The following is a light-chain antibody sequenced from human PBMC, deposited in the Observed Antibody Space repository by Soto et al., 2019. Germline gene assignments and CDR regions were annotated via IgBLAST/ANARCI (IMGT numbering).Light chain of an antibody. Sequence: DIQMPQSPSSLSASVGDRVPIPCRASPSISSYLNWYQQKPGKAPKLLIYAASSLQSGVPSRFSGSGSGTDFTLTISSLQPEDFATYYCQQSYSTPRTFGQGTKVEIK. CDR2: AAS. CDR3: QQSYSTPRT. V-gene: IGKV1-39*01. CDR1: PSISSY. J-gene: IGKJ1*01.